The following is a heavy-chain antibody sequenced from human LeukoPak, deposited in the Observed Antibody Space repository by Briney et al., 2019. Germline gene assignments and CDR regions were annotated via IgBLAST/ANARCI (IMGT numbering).Heavy chain of an antibody. V-gene: IGHV4-4*02. CDR3: ARASIAAREDAFDI. CDR2: IYHSGNT. Sequence: SGTLSLTWAVSGGSISSSNWWSWVRQPPGKGLEWIGEIYHSGNTNYNPSLKSRVTISVDKSKNQFSLKLSSVTAADTAVYYCARASIAAREDAFDIWGQGTMVTVSS. J-gene: IGHJ3*02. D-gene: IGHD6-6*01. CDR1: GGSISSSNW.